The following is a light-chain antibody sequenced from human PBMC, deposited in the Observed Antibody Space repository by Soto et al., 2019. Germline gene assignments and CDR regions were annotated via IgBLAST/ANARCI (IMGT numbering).Light chain of an antibody. Sequence: EIVLTQSPGTLSLSPGERATLSCRAGQSVSSSYLAWYQQKPDQTPRLLIYGASSRATGIPGRFSGSGSGTDFTLTISRLEPEDFAVYYGQQYGSSPYTFGQGTKLEIK. CDR2: GAS. CDR1: QSVSSSY. V-gene: IGKV3-20*01. CDR3: QQYGSSPYT. J-gene: IGKJ2*01.